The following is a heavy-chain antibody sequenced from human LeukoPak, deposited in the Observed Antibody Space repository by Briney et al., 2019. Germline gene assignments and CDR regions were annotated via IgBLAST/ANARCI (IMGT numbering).Heavy chain of an antibody. CDR3: ARGRIVVVPAATPTYYDILTGYLNFDY. CDR2: INHSGST. V-gene: IGHV4-34*01. J-gene: IGHJ4*02. Sequence: PSETLSLTCAVYGGSFSVYYWSWIRQPPGKGLEWIGEINHSGSTNYNPSLKSRVTISVDTSKNQFSLKLSSVTAADTAVYYCARGRIVVVPAATPTYYDILTGYLNFDYWGQGTLVTVSS. D-gene: IGHD3-9*01. CDR1: GGSFSVYY.